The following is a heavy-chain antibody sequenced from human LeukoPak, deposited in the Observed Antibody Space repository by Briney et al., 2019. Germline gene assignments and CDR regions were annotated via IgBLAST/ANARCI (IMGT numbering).Heavy chain of an antibody. J-gene: IGHJ5*02. Sequence: PSETLSLTCAVYGRSFSGYYWSWIRQPPGKGLEWIGEINHSGSTNYNPSLKSRVTISVDTSKNQFSLKLSSVTAADTAVYYCARGGCGYDPNWFDPWGQGTLVTVSS. D-gene: IGHD5-12*01. CDR2: INHSGST. CDR1: GRSFSGYY. V-gene: IGHV4-34*01. CDR3: ARGGCGYDPNWFDP.